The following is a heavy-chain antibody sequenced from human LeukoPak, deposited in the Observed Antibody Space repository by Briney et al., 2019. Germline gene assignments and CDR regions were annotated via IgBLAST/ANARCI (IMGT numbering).Heavy chain of an antibody. J-gene: IGHJ4*02. Sequence: SETLSLTCTVSGDSISSSKKYWGWVRQPPGKGLEWIGSIYYSGNTYYNPSLKSRVTISLDTSRNQFSLRLSSVTAADAADYYCARAQGNGLIDFWGQGALVTVSS. CDR1: GDSISSSKKY. CDR3: ARAQGNGLIDF. V-gene: IGHV4-39*01. CDR2: IYYSGNT. D-gene: IGHD3/OR15-3a*01.